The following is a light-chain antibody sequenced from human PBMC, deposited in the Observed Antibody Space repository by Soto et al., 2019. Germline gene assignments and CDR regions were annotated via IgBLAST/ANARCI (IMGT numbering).Light chain of an antibody. CDR3: QAWDSSTVV. CDR2: EVY. V-gene: IGLV2-8*01. Sequence: QSALTQPPSASGSPGQSVTISCTGTFNDVGGYNYVSWYQQHPGKAPKVIIYEVYKRPSGVPDRFSGSKSGKTASLTVSGLQADDEADYYCQAWDSSTVVFGGGTKLTVL. J-gene: IGLJ2*01. CDR1: FNDVGGYNY.